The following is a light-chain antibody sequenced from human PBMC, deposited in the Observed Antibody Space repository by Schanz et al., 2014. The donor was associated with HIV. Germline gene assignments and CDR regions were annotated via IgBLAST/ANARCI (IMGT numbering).Light chain of an antibody. J-gene: IGKJ1*01. CDR2: GAS. V-gene: IGKV3-15*01. Sequence: EIVMTQSPDTLSVSPGERATLSCRASQSVSSNLAWYQQKPGQAPRLLIYGASTRATGIPARFSGSGSGTDFSLTISRVEPEDYAVYYCQQYGSSPWTFGQGTRVDVK. CDR3: QQYGSSPWT. CDR1: QSVSSN.